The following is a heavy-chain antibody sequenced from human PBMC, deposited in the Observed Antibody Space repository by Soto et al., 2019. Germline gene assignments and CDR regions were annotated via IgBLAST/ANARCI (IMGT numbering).Heavy chain of an antibody. J-gene: IGHJ4*02. V-gene: IGHV4-39*01. CDR2: IYYSGAT. CDR3: LRYEEHYDVFTGRPSYYFDD. Sequence: QLQLQESGPGLVKTSETLSLTCTVSGGAISSSTYYWGWIRQPPGKGLEWIGSIYYSGATYNKQSLQKRPSIFVDASNNQFSLIFTTATPADTALYYGLRYEEHYDVFTGRPSYYFDDWCQGTLVTVSS. CDR1: GGAISSSTYY. D-gene: IGHD3-9*01.